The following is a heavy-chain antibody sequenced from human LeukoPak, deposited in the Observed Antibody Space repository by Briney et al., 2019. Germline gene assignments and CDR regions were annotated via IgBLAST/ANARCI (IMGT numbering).Heavy chain of an antibody. CDR1: GFAFSSYA. V-gene: IGHV3-30*04. D-gene: IGHD3-16*01. CDR2: ISYDGSNK. CDR3: ARDLGIMEGFDY. J-gene: IGHJ4*02. Sequence: GGSLRLSCAASGFAFSSYAMHWVRQAPGKGLEWVAVISYDGSNKYYADSVKGRFTISRDNSKNTLYLQMNSLRAEDTAVYYCARDLGIMEGFDYWGQGTLVTVSS.